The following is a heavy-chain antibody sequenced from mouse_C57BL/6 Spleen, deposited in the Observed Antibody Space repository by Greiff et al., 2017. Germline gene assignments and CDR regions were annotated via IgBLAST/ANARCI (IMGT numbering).Heavy chain of an antibody. J-gene: IGHJ2*01. D-gene: IGHD1-1*01. Sequence: VQLQQSGAELVRPGTSVKVSCKASGYAFTNYLIEWVKQRPGQGLEWIGVINPGSGGTNYNEKFKGKATLTADKSSSTAYMQLSSLTSEDSAVYFCARYYGSSFDYWGQGTTRTVSS. CDR1: GYAFTNYL. CDR2: INPGSGGT. CDR3: ARYYGSSFDY. V-gene: IGHV1-54*01.